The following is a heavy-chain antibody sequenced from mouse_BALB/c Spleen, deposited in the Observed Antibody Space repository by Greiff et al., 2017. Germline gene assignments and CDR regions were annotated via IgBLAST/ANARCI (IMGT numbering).Heavy chain of an antibody. CDR3: ARPLYDYDRYYAMDY. Sequence: VQLQQSGPELVKPGASVRISCKASGYTFTSYYIHWVKQRPGQGLEWIGWIYPGNVNTKYNEKFKGKATLTADKSSSTAYMQLSSLTSEDSAVYFCARPLYDYDRYYAMDYWGQGTSVTVSS. CDR1: GYTFTSYY. V-gene: IGHV1S56*01. D-gene: IGHD2-4*01. CDR2: IYPGNVNT. J-gene: IGHJ4*01.